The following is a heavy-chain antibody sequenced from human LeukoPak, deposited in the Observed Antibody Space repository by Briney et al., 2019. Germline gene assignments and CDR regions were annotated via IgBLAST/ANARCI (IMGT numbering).Heavy chain of an antibody. Sequence: ASVKVSCKVSGYTLTELSIHWVRQAPGQGLEWMGWINPNSGGTKSAQKFQGRVTMTRDTSISTAYMELSRLGSDDTAVYYCARDSETTVTPGWFDPWGQGTLVTVSS. V-gene: IGHV1-2*02. CDR3: ARDSETTVTPGWFDP. J-gene: IGHJ5*02. CDR1: GYTLTELS. CDR2: INPNSGGT. D-gene: IGHD4-17*01.